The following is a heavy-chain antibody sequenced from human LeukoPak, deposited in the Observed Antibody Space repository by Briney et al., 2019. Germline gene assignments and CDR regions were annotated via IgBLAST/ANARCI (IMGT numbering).Heavy chain of an antibody. V-gene: IGHV4-39*01. J-gene: IGHJ4*02. CDR2: IDYSRTT. Sequence: SETLSLTCTVCGCSISSGSHHWGWFPQSPGKWLEWFGSIDYSRTTYHHPSLNSRVTISEVTSKNQFSLQLNSVTAADTAVYYCARHDGRGGATMGALDSWGQGSLVTVSS. D-gene: IGHD5-12*01. CDR3: ARHDGRGGATMGALDS. CDR1: GCSISSGSHH.